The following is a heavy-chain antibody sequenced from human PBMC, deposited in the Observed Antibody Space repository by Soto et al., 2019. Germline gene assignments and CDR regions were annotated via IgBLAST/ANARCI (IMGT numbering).Heavy chain of an antibody. V-gene: IGHV4-59*01. Sequence: PSETLSLTCTVSGGSISSYYWSWIRQPPGKGLEWIGYIYYSGSTNYNPSLKSRVTISVDTSKNQFSLKLSSVTAADTAVYYCARRSRNGWWFDPWGQGTLVTVSS. J-gene: IGHJ5*02. CDR2: IYYSGST. CDR3: ARRSRNGWWFDP. CDR1: GGSISSYY. D-gene: IGHD1-1*01.